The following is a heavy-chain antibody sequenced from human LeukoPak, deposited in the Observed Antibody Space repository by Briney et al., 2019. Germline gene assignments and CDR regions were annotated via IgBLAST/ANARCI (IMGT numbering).Heavy chain of an antibody. CDR1: GFTFSSYG. CDR2: ISYDGSNK. CDR3: AKVGREETTAFDY. J-gene: IGHJ4*02. Sequence: GGSLRLSCAASGFTFSSYGMHWVRQAPGKGLEWVAVISYDGSNKYYADSVKGRFTISRDNSKNTLYLQMNSLRAEDTAVYYCAKVGREETTAFDYWGQGTLVTVSS. V-gene: IGHV3-30*18. D-gene: IGHD4-17*01.